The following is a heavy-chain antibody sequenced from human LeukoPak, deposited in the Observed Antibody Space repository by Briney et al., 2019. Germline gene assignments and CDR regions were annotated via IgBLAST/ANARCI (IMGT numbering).Heavy chain of an antibody. D-gene: IGHD4-17*01. V-gene: IGHV4-34*01. Sequence: SETLSLTCAVYGGSFSGYYWSWIRQPPGKGLEWIGEINHSGSTNYNPSLKSRVTTSVDTSKNQFSLKLSSVTAADTAVYYCAITTVTAKVDYWGQGTLVTVSS. J-gene: IGHJ4*02. CDR1: GGSFSGYY. CDR3: AITTVTAKVDY. CDR2: INHSGST.